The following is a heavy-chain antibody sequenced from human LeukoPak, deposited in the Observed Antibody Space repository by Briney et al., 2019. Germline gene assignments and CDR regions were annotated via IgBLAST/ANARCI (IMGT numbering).Heavy chain of an antibody. V-gene: IGHV4-59*01. Sequence: SETLSLTCTVSGGSISSYYWSWIRQPPGKGLEWIGYIYYSGSTNYNPSLKSRVTISVDTSKNQFSLKLSSVTAADTAVYYCARDSRSGGYFPDYYYGMDVWGQGTTVTVSS. D-gene: IGHD3-10*01. CDR2: IYYSGST. J-gene: IGHJ6*02. CDR1: GGSISSYY. CDR3: ARDSRSGGYFPDYYYGMDV.